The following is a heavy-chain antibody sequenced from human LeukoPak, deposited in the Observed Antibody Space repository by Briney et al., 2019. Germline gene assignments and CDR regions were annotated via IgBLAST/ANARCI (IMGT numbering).Heavy chain of an antibody. CDR1: GFTFSNYE. J-gene: IGHJ3*02. V-gene: IGHV3-48*03. CDR2: ISVSGNNI. D-gene: IGHD2/OR15-2a*01. Sequence: PGGSLRLSCAASGFTFSNYEMNWVRQAPGKGPEWVSYISVSGNNIYYGDSVQGRFTISRDNAKNSLSLQMNSLRAEDTAIYYCARSNILNAFEIWGQGTVVTVSS. CDR3: ARSNILNAFEI.